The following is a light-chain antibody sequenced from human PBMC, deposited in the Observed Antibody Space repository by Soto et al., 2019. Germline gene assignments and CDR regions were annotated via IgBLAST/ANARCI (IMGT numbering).Light chain of an antibody. Sequence: QSVLTQPPSVSAAPGQKVTISCSGSRSNIANNYVSWYQQLPGTAPKLLIYDNNKRPSGIPDRFSGSKSGTSGTLDITGLQTGDEADYYCATWDGSLPAEVFGGGTKLTVL. CDR3: ATWDGSLPAEV. CDR1: RSNIANNY. CDR2: DNN. J-gene: IGLJ2*01. V-gene: IGLV1-51*01.